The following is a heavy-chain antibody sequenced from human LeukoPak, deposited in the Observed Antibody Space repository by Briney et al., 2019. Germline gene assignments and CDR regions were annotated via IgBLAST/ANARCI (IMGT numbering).Heavy chain of an antibody. CDR1: GYTFTSSD. D-gene: IGHD3-22*01. CDR3: ARGLIVVGASVY. Sequence: ASVRVSCKASGYTFTSSDINWVRQAPGQGLEWMGWINPNSVNTDYAQNFKGRVTFTRNTSITTTNMSDGSLRSEDTAVYYCARGLIVVGASVYWGKGTLVTVSS. CDR2: INPNSVNT. V-gene: IGHV1-8*01. J-gene: IGHJ4*02.